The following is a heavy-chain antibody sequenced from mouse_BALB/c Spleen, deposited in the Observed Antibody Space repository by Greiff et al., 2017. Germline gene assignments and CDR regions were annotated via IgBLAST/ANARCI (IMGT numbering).Heavy chain of an antibody. D-gene: IGHD4-1*01. Sequence: EVQLVESGGGLVQPGGSRKLSCAASGFTFSSFGMHWVRQAPEKGLEWVAYISSGSSTIYYADTVKGRFTISRDNPKNTLFLQMTSLRSEDTAMYYCARRGVQTDYFDYWGQGTTLTVSS. V-gene: IGHV5-17*02. CDR3: ARRGVQTDYFDY. J-gene: IGHJ2*01. CDR2: ISSGSSTI. CDR1: GFTFSSFG.